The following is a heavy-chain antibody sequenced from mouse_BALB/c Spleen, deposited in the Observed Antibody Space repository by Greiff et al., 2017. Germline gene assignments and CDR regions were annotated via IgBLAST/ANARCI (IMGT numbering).Heavy chain of an antibody. Sequence: EVKLVESGGGLVKPGGSLKLSCAASGFTFSSYAMSWVRQTPEKRLEWVASISSGGSTYYPDSVKGRFTISRDNARNILYLQMSSLRSEDTAMYYCARADSGYYVVMDYWGQGTSVTVSS. CDR2: ISSGGST. J-gene: IGHJ4*01. CDR1: GFTFSSYA. CDR3: ARADSGYYVVMDY. V-gene: IGHV5-6-5*01. D-gene: IGHD2-3*01.